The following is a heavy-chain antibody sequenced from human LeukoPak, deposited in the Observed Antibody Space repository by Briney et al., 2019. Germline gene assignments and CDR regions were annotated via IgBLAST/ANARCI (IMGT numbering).Heavy chain of an antibody. CDR2: IYYSGST. D-gene: IGHD5-24*01. CDR3: ARVEMATISFDY. CDR1: GGSISSYY. V-gene: IGHV4-59*08. J-gene: IGHJ4*02. Sequence: SETLSLTCTVSGGSISSYYWSWIRQPPGKGLEWIGYIYYSGSTNYNPSLKSRVTISVDTSKNQFSLELSSVTAADTAVYYCARVEMATISFDYWGQGTLVTVSS.